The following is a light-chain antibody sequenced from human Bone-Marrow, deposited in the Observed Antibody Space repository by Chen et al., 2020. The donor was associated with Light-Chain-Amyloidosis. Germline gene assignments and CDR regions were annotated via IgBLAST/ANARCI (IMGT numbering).Light chain of an antibody. J-gene: IGLJ3*02. CDR3: QVWDRSSDRPV. CDR1: NIGSTS. V-gene: IGLV3-21*02. CDR2: DDS. Sequence: SYVLTQPSSVSVAPGQTATIACGGNNIGSTSVHWYQQTPGQAPLLVVYDDSDRPSGIPERSSGSNSGNTATLTISRVEAGDEADYYCQVWDRSSDRPVFGGGTKPTVL.